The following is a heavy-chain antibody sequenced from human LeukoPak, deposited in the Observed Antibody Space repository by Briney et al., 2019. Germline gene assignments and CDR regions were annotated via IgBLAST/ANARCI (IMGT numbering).Heavy chain of an antibody. V-gene: IGHV4-34*01. CDR1: GGSFSGYY. J-gene: IGHJ4*02. Sequence: SEALSLTCAVYGGSFSGYYWSWIRQPPGKGLEWIGEINHSGSTNYNPSLKSRVTISVDTSKNQFSLKLSSVTAAETAVYYCATPDSSGYYYLYWGQGTLVTVSS. CDR2: INHSGST. CDR3: ATPDSSGYYYLY. D-gene: IGHD3-22*01.